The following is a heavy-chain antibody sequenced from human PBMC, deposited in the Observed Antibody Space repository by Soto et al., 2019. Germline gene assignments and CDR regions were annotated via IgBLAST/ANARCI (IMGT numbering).Heavy chain of an antibody. J-gene: IGHJ5*02. D-gene: IGHD6-6*01. V-gene: IGHV1-8*01. CDR1: GYTFTSYD. Sequence: ASVKVSCKASGYTFTSYDINWVRQATGQGLEWMGWMNPNSGNTGYAQKFQGRVTMTRNTSISTAYMELSSLRSEDTAVYYCARTKARRYSSSSDRGHWFDPWGQGTLVTVSS. CDR3: ARTKARRYSSSSDRGHWFDP. CDR2: MNPNSGNT.